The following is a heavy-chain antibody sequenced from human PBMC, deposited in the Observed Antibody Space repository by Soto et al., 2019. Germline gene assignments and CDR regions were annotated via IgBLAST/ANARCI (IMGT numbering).Heavy chain of an antibody. CDR2: ISSNGGST. Sequence: GGSLRLSCAASGFTFSSYAMRWVRQAPGKGLEYVSAISSNGGSTYYANYVKGRFTISRDNSKNTLYLQMGSLRAEDMAVFYCARDRGYRGYYYYYMDVWGKGTTVTVSS. CDR1: GFTFSSYA. J-gene: IGHJ6*03. V-gene: IGHV3-64*01. D-gene: IGHD5-18*01. CDR3: ARDRGYRGYYYYYMDV.